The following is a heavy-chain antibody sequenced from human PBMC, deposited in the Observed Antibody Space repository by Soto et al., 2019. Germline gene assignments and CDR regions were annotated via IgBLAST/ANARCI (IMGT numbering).Heavy chain of an antibody. CDR3: ARDPTYFYDRSGYYDY. CDR1: GFTFSSYW. Sequence: EVQLVESGGGLVQPGGSLRLSCAASGFTFSSYWMHWVRQAPGKGLVCVSRINSDGSSTSYADSVKGRFTISRDNAKNTLYLQMNSLRAEDTAVHYCARDPTYFYDRSGYYDYWGQGTLVTVSS. D-gene: IGHD3-22*01. J-gene: IGHJ4*02. V-gene: IGHV3-74*01. CDR2: INSDGSST.